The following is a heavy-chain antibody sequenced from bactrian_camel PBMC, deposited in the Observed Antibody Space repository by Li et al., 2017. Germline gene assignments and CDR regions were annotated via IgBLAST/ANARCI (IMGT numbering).Heavy chain of an antibody. Sequence: VQLVESGGGSVQAGGSLGLSCATTGIRYTKNHYCMGWFRQAPGKEREFVSAIDSVGRTSYADSVKGRFTISKDNAKNTLYLQMNSLKPEDTAMYYCAAHFKFRQLCVGDFPYWGQGTQVTVS. CDR2: IDSVGRT. J-gene: IGHJ6*01. V-gene: IGHV3S53*01. CDR1: GIRYTKNH. D-gene: IGHD3*01. CDR3: AAHFKFRQLCVGDFPY.